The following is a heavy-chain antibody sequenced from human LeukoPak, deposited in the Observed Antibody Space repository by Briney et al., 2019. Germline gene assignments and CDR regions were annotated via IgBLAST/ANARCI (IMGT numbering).Heavy chain of an antibody. V-gene: IGHV4-31*03. CDR1: GGSISSGGYY. J-gene: IGHJ4*02. CDR3: ASSDLAYCGGDCASPSAYFDY. Sequence: SETLSLTCTVSGGSISSGGYYWSWIRQHPRKGLEWIGYIYYSGSTYYNPSLKSRVTISVDTSKNQFSLKLSSVTAADTAVYYCASSDLAYCGGDCASPSAYFDYWGQGTLVTVS. CDR2: IYYSGST. D-gene: IGHD2-21*02.